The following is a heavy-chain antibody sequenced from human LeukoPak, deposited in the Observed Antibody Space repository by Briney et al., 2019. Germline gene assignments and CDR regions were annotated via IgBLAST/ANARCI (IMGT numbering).Heavy chain of an antibody. Sequence: PSETLSLTCTVSGGSISSGSYYWSWIRQPAGKGLEWIGRIYTSGSTNYNPSLKSRVTISVDTSKNQFSLKLSSVTAADTAVYYCARQSLEWLFASQNWFDPWGQGTLVTVSS. D-gene: IGHD3-3*01. CDR3: ARQSLEWLFASQNWFDP. CDR2: IYTSGST. CDR1: GGSISSGSYY. V-gene: IGHV4-61*02. J-gene: IGHJ5*02.